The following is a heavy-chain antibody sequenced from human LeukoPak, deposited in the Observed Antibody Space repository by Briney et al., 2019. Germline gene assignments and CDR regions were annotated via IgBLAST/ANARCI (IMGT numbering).Heavy chain of an antibody. CDR1: GFTFSSYG. J-gene: IGHJ6*02. V-gene: IGHV3-30*02. CDR3: AKVPYKGYSSGWYEGNYYYGMDV. CDR2: IWYDGSNK. D-gene: IGHD6-19*01. Sequence: GGSLGLSCAASGFTFSSYGMHWVRQAPGKGLEWVAVIWYDGSNKYYADSVKGRFTISRDNSKNTLYPQMNSLRAEDTAVYYCAKVPYKGYSSGWYEGNYYYGMDVWGQGTTVTVSS.